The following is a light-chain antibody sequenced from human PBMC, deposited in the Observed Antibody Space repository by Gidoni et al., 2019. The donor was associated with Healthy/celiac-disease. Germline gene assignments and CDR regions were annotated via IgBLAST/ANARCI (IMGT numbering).Light chain of an antibody. Sequence: QSALTQPASVSGSPGQSITISCTGTSSDVGSYNLVSWYQQHPGKAPKLRIYEVSKRPSGVSNRFSGSKSGNTASLTISGLQAEDEADYYCCAYAGSSTFVVFGGGTTLTVL. V-gene: IGLV2-23*02. CDR1: SSDVGSYNL. CDR2: EVS. CDR3: CAYAGSSTFVV. J-gene: IGLJ2*01.